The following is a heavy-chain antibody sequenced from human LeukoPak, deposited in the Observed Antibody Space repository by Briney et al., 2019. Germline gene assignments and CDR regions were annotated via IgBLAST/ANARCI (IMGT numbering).Heavy chain of an antibody. CDR1: GFTFSSYW. CDR3: ARGTSGSGWYLDDY. D-gene: IGHD6-19*01. V-gene: IGHV3-7*01. CDR2: IKQDGSEK. Sequence: GGSLRLSCAASGFTFSSYWMGWVRQAPGKGLEWVANIKQDGSEKYYVDSVKGRFTISRDNAKNSLYLQMNSLRAEDTAVYYCARGTSGSGWYLDDYWGQGTLVTVSS. J-gene: IGHJ4*02.